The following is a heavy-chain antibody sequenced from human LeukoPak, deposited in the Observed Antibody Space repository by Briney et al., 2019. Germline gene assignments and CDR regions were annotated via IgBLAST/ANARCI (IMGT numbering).Heavy chain of an antibody. CDR3: ARHRGGWFSGSFCDY. CDR2: NYYSGST. Sequence: SETLSLTCTVSGGSISSYYWSWIRQPPGKGLEWIGYNYYSGSTNYNPSLKSRVTISVDTSKNQFSLNLSSVTAADTAVYYCARHRGGWFSGSFCDYWGQGTLVTVSS. CDR1: GGSISSYY. V-gene: IGHV4-59*08. D-gene: IGHD1-26*01. J-gene: IGHJ4*02.